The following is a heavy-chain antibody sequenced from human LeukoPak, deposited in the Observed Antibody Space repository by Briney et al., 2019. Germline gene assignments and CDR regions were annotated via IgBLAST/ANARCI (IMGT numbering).Heavy chain of an antibody. D-gene: IGHD6-13*01. CDR2: IGYDGSNK. Sequence: GGSLRLSCAASGFTFSNYGMHWVRQAPGKGLEWVAFIGYDGSNKYYADSVKGRFTISRDNAKNSLYLQMNSLRTEDTAVYYCARGRGSWYGVYFDYWGQGTLVTVSS. CDR3: ARGRGSWYGVYFDY. J-gene: IGHJ4*02. V-gene: IGHV3-30*02. CDR1: GFTFSNYG.